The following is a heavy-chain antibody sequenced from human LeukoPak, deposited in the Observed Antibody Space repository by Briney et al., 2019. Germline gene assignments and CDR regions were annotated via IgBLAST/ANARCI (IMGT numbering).Heavy chain of an antibody. D-gene: IGHD3-22*01. Sequence: GASVKVSCKASGYTFTGYYMHWVRQAPGQGLEWMGWINPNSGGTNYAQKFQGRVTMTGDTSISTAYMELSRLRSDDTAVYYCARDPYDSSGYYYAPSDAFDIWGQGTMVTVSS. CDR2: INPNSGGT. J-gene: IGHJ3*02. CDR3: ARDPYDSSGYYYAPSDAFDI. CDR1: GYTFTGYY. V-gene: IGHV1-2*02.